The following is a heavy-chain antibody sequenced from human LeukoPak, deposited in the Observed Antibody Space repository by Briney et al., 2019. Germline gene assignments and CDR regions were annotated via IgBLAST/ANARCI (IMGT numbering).Heavy chain of an antibody. D-gene: IGHD1/OR15-1a*01. V-gene: IGHV3-30*02. CDR3: AKDLGYNWNTGFDY. CDR1: GFTFSSYG. Sequence: GGSLRLSCAASGFTFSSYGMHWVRQAPGKGLEWVAFIRYDGSNKYYADSVKGRFTISRDNSKNTLYLQMNSLRAEDTAVYYCAKDLGYNWNTGFDYWGQGTLVTVSS. CDR2: IRYDGSNK. J-gene: IGHJ4*02.